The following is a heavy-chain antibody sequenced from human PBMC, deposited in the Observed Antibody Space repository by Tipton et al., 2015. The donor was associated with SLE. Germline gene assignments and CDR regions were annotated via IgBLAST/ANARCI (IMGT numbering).Heavy chain of an antibody. V-gene: IGHV3-66*02. J-gene: IGHJ4*02. Sequence: QLVQSGGGLVQPGGSLRLSCAASGFTVSSNYMSWVRQAPGKGLEWVSLIYSGGSTYYADSVKGRFTISRDNSENTPYLQMNSLRAEDTAVYYCAITIDLNYFADWGQGTLVTVSS. D-gene: IGHD2-2*01. CDR1: GFTVSSNY. CDR3: AITIDLNYFAD. CDR2: IYSGGST.